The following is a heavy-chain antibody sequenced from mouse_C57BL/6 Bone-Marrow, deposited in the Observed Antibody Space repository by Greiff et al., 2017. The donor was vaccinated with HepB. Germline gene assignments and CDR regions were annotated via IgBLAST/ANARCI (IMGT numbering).Heavy chain of an antibody. CDR3: ARSIYYYGSSWYFDV. CDR2: IYPRSGNT. Sequence: QVQLKESGAELARPGASVKLSCKASGYTFTSYGISWVKQRTGQGLEWIGEIYPRSGNTYYNEKFKGKATLTADKSSSTAYMELRSLTSEDSAVYFCARSIYYYGSSWYFDVWGTGTTVTVSS. J-gene: IGHJ1*03. CDR1: GYTFTSYG. V-gene: IGHV1-81*01. D-gene: IGHD1-1*01.